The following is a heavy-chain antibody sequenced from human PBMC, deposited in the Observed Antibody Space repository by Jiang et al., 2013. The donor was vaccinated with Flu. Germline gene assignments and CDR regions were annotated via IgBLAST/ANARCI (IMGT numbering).Heavy chain of an antibody. CDR2: ITPIFATS. J-gene: IGHJ6*02. Sequence: SGAEVKKPGSSVKVSCKTSGGTFSSNAISWVRQAPGQGLEWMGGITPIFATSNYAQKFQGRVTITADESTSTAYMELSSLRSEDTAVYYCVRSGVVATIGGGLKPYYYGMDVWGQGTTVTVYS. V-gene: IGHV1-69*01. D-gene: IGHD5-12*01. CDR3: VRSGVVATIGGGLKPYYYGMDV. CDR1: GGTFSSNA.